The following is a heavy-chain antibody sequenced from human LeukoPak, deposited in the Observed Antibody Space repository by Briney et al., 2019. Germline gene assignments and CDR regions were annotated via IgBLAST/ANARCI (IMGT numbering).Heavy chain of an antibody. J-gene: IGHJ5*02. CDR2: ISYDGSNK. CDR1: GFTFSSYA. D-gene: IGHD3-9*01. CDR3: ARVGGVGILTAYELDP. Sequence: GRSLRLSCAASGFTFSSYAMHWVRQAPGKGLEWVAVISYDGSNKYYADSVKGRFTISRDNSKNTLYLQMNSLRAEDTAVYYCARVGGVGILTAYELDPWGQGTLVTVSS. V-gene: IGHV3-30*04.